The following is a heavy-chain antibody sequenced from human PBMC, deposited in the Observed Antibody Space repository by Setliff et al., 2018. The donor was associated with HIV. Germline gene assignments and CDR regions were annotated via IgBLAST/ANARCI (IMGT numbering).Heavy chain of an antibody. CDR2: ISGDGTTR. D-gene: IGHD6-19*01. V-gene: IGHV3-74*01. CDR3: ANDRDGWQPFDY. Sequence: GGSLRLSCAASGFTFSSYWMHWVRQAPGKGLMWVSRISGDGTTRRYADSVQGRFIISRDNSKNTMYLEMNSLRVDDTAVYYCANDRDGWQPFDYWGQGALVTVSS. CDR1: GFTFSSYW. J-gene: IGHJ4*02.